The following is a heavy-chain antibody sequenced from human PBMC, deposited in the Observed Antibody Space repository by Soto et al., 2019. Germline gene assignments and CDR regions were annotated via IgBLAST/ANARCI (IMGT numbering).Heavy chain of an antibody. CDR2: IRSKGYGGTT. J-gene: IGHJ6*02. Sequence: ALRLSCTGSGFTFGDFGMSWFRQAPGKGLEWLSFIRSKGYGGTTESAASVRGRFITSRDDSKSIAYLQMNSLKTEDTAVYYCASLTSWYQEYYYGMYFWGQGTSVIVSS. CDR1: GFTFGDFG. V-gene: IGHV3-49*03. D-gene: IGHD2-2*01. CDR3: ASLTSWYQEYYYGMYF.